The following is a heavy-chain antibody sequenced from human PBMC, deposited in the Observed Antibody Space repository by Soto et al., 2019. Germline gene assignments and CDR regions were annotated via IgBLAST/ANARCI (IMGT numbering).Heavy chain of an antibody. D-gene: IGHD6-19*01. V-gene: IGHV5-51*01. CDR3: ARREIAVAGTTGYYYYGMDV. CDR1: GYSFTSYW. CDR2: IYPGDSDT. J-gene: IGHJ6*02. Sequence: PGESLKISCKGSGYSFTSYWIGWVRQMPGKGLEWMGIIYPGDSDTRYSPSFQGQVTISADKSISTAYLQWSSLKASDTAMYYCARREIAVAGTTGYYYYGMDVWGQGTTVTVSS.